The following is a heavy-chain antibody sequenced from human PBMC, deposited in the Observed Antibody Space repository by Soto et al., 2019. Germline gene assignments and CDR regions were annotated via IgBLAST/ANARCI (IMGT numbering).Heavy chain of an antibody. J-gene: IGHJ3*02. Sequence: SVKVSCKASGGSFGKSAINWVRQTPGQGLEWLGGFIPVYRTLNYAQKFQGRVTITADESTGTAYMTLSSLASDDTAVYYCARENRDGYNYRRAFDIWGQGTMVTVSS. CDR3: ARENRDGYNYRRAFDI. D-gene: IGHD5-12*01. CDR1: GGSFGKSA. V-gene: IGHV1-69*13. CDR2: FIPVYRTL.